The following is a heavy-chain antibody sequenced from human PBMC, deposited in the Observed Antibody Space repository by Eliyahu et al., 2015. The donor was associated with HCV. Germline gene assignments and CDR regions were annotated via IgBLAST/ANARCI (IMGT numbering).Heavy chain of an antibody. J-gene: IGHJ6*02. CDR3: ARAPRVLRFLEWLSTGYYYYGMDV. Sequence: QVQLQESGPGLVKPSETLSLTCTVSGGSVSSGSYYWSWIRQPPGKGLEWIGYIYLRWGPHLHPSLKSRVTISVDTSKNQFSLKLSSVTAADTAVYYCARAPRVLRFLEWLSTGYYYYGMDVWGQGTTVTVSS. D-gene: IGHD3-3*01. CDR1: GGSVSSGSYY. V-gene: IGHV4-61*01. CDR2: IYLRWGP.